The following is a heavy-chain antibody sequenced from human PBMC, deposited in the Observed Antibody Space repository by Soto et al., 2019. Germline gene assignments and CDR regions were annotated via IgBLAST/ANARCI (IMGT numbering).Heavy chain of an antibody. CDR1: GFTVSNNY. CDR3: AARGGGGGY. D-gene: IGHD3-10*01. Sequence: EVQLVESGGGLIQPGGSLRLSCAVSGFTVSNNYMSWVRQAPGKGLEGVSVIYSGGYTAYGDSVKGRFTISRDNSKNTLYLQKKSRGAHDPAFFFWAARGGGGGYWGQGTLVTVSS. CDR2: IYSGGYT. V-gene: IGHV3-53*01. J-gene: IGHJ4*02.